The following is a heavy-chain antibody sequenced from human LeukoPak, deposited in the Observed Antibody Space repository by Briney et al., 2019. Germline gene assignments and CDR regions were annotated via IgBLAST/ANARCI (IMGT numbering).Heavy chain of an antibody. J-gene: IGHJ4*02. Sequence: SETLFLTCTVSGGSVSSGSYYWNWIRQPPGKGLEWIGYIFYSGSTKSNPSLKSRVTISVDTSKNQFSLKLSSVTAADTAVYYCARGGVDYGDYLSVWGQGTLVTVSS. V-gene: IGHV4-61*01. CDR2: IFYSGST. CDR3: ARGGVDYGDYLSV. D-gene: IGHD4-17*01. CDR1: GGSVSSGSYY.